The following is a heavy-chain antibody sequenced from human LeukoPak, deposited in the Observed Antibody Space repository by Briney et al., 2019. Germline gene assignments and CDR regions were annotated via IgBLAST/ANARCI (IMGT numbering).Heavy chain of an antibody. Sequence: GGSLRLSCAASGFTFSSYSMSWVRQAPGKGLEWVSSISSSSSYIYYADSVKGRFTISRDNAKNSLYLQMNSLRAEDTAVYYCARGVSYYYYYYMDVWGKGTTVTVSS. J-gene: IGHJ6*03. V-gene: IGHV3-21*01. CDR1: GFTFSSYS. CDR2: ISSSSSYI. CDR3: ARGVSYYYYYYMDV.